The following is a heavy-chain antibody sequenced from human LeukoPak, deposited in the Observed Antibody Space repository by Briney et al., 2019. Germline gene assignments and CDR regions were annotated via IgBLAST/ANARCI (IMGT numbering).Heavy chain of an antibody. V-gene: IGHV4-4*02. CDR1: GGSISSSNW. Sequence: SETLSLTCAVSGGSISSSNWWSWVRQPPGKGLEWIGEIYHSGSTNYNPSLKSRVTISVDKSKNQFSLKLSSVTAADTAVYYCARYRYYDSSGYYYFDYWGQGTLVTVSS. CDR2: IYHSGST. D-gene: IGHD3-22*01. CDR3: ARYRYYDSSGYYYFDY. J-gene: IGHJ4*02.